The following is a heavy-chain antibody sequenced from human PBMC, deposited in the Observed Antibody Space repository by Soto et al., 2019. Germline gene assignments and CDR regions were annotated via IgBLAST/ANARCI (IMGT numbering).Heavy chain of an antibody. CDR3: ARPTTVATFQH. V-gene: IGHV3-48*03. CDR1: GFTFSSYE. CDR2: ISSSGSTI. J-gene: IGHJ1*01. Sequence: GGSLRLSCAASGFTFSSYEMNWVRQAPGKGLEWVSYISSSGSTIYYADSVKGRFTISRDNAKNSLYLQMSSLRAEDTAVYYCARPTTVATFQHWGQGTLVTVSS. D-gene: IGHD4-17*01.